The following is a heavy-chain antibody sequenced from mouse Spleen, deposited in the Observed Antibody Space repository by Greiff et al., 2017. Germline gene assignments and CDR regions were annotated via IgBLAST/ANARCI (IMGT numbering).Heavy chain of an antibody. V-gene: IGHV7-3*01. D-gene: IGHD2-4*01. CDR1: GFTFTDYY. CDR2: IRNKANGYTT. J-gene: IGHJ4*01. CDR3: ARYGGYYDYDEGYYYTMDY. Sequence: EVMLVESGGGLVQPGGSLSLSCAASGFTFTDYYMSWVRQPPGKALEWLGFIRNKANGYTTEYSASVKGRFTISRDNSQSILYLQMNALRAEDSATYYCARYGGYYDYDEGYYYTMDYWGQGTSVTVSS.